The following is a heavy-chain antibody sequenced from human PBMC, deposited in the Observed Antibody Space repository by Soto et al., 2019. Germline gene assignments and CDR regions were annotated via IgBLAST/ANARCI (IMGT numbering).Heavy chain of an antibody. V-gene: IGHV4-31*03. J-gene: IGHJ4*02. CDR1: GCSISRGGYY. D-gene: IGHD3-22*01. Sequence: SETLSLTCTVSGCSISRGGYYWSWIRHHPGKALEWIGYIYHSGTTYYNPSLKSRVTISVDTSKNQFSLKLSSVTAADTAVYYCAGGNNWDSSGYYFDNWGQGTLVTVSS. CDR2: IYHSGTT. CDR3: AGGNNWDSSGYYFDN.